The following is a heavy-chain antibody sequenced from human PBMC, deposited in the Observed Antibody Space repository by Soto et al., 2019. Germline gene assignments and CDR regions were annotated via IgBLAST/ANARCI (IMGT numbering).Heavy chain of an antibody. D-gene: IGHD3-10*01. CDR3: ARVLNYYGSGSYPQVGFDP. CDR1: GGCFSGYY. Sequence: KPSETLSLTCAVYGGCFSGYYWTWIRQPPGTGLEWIGEINHSGSTNYNPSLKSRVTISVDTSKSQFSLKLTSVTAADTAVYYCARVLNYYGSGSYPQVGFDPWGQGTLVTVSS. CDR2: INHSGST. J-gene: IGHJ5*02. V-gene: IGHV4-34*01.